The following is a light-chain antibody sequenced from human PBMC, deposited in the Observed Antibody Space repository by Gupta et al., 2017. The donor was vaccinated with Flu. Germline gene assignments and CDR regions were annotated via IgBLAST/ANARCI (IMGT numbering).Light chain of an antibody. CDR3: QQYGSSPQT. Sequence: IASTQSPGTLSLSPGERATLSCRASQSVSSSYLAWYQQKPGQAPRLLIYGASSRATGIPDRFSGSGSGTDFTLTISRLEPEDFAVYYCQQYGSSPQTFGQGTKVEIK. CDR1: QSVSSSY. V-gene: IGKV3-20*01. J-gene: IGKJ1*01. CDR2: GAS.